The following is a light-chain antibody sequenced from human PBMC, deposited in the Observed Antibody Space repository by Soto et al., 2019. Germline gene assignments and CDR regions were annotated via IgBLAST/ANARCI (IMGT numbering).Light chain of an antibody. J-gene: IGKJ2*01. CDR2: GAS. CDR3: HQYNNWPPYT. V-gene: IGKV3-15*01. CDR1: QSVGSD. Sequence: EIVMTQSPATLSVSPGERATLSCRASQSVGSDLAWYQQRPGQAPRLVIFGASTRAAGIPARFSGSGSGTEFTLTISSLQSEDLAVYYCHQYNNWPPYTFGQGTKLEIK.